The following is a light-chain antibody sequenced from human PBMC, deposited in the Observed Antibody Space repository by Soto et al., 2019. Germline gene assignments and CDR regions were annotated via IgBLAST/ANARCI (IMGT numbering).Light chain of an antibody. V-gene: IGKV3-20*01. CDR1: QSVSRTS. CDR3: QQYGGSPPSYT. CDR2: AAS. J-gene: IGKJ2*01. Sequence: EIVLTQSPGTLSLSPGERATLSCMASQSVSRTSLAWYQQKFGQAPRLLIYAASSRATGIPDRFSGSGSGTDFTLTISRLEPEDFAVYYCQQYGGSPPSYTFGQGTKLEIK.